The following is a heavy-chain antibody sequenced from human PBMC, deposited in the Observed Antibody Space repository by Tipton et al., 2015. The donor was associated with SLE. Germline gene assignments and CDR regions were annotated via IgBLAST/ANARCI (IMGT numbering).Heavy chain of an antibody. V-gene: IGHV4-34*01. J-gene: IGHJ4*02. Sequence: TLSLTCAVYGGSFSGYYWSWIRQPPGKGLEWIGEINHSGSTNYNPSLKSRLTISVDTSKNQFSLKLTSVTAADTAVYYCARDSSGGIGDFDYWGQGTLVTVSS. D-gene: IGHD6-19*01. CDR1: GGSFSGYY. CDR3: ARDSSGGIGDFDY. CDR2: INHSGST.